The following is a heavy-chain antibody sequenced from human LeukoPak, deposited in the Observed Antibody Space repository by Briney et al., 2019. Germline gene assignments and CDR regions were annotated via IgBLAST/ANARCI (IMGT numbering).Heavy chain of an antibody. D-gene: IGHD2-2*01. CDR3: ARRYCSNTNCYAFDS. V-gene: IGHV3-21*01. J-gene: IGHJ4*02. CDR2: IDRTGSYI. Sequence: PGGSLRLSCAASGFTFSTYSMNWVRQAPGKGLEWVSSIDRTGSYIYYAASVKGRLTISRDNAKNSLFLQMNSLRAEDTAVYYCARRYCSNTNCYAFDSWGQGTLVTVSS. CDR1: GFTFSTYS.